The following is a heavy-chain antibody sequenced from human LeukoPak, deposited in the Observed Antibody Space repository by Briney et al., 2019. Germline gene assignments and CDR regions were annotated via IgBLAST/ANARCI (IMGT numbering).Heavy chain of an antibody. V-gene: IGHV3-43*01. J-gene: IGHJ4*02. CDR2: ISWDGGST. CDR3: AKDAKERLGELSLFDY. D-gene: IGHD3-16*02. Sequence: PGGSLRLSCAASGFTFDDYTMHWIRQAPGKGLEWVSLISWDGGSTYYADSVKGRFTISRDNSKNSLYLQMNSLRTEDTALYYCAKDAKERLGELSLFDYWGQGTLVTVSS. CDR1: GFTFDDYT.